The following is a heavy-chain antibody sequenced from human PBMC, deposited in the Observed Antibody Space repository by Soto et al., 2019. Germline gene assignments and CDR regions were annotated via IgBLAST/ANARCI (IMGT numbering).Heavy chain of an antibody. V-gene: IGHV4-31*03. D-gene: IGHD4-17*01. Sequence: SETLSLTCSVSNDSISSDNYYWTWIRQHPGKGLEWIGYIYYTGSTYYNPSLKSRLTISLDTSKSQFSLKVSSVTAADTAVCYCAEATVTTVSLDYWGQGTLVTVSS. CDR1: NDSISSDNYY. J-gene: IGHJ4*02. CDR2: IYYTGST. CDR3: AEATVTTVSLDY.